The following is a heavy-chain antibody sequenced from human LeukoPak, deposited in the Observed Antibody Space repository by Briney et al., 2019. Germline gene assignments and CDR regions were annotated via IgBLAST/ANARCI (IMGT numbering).Heavy chain of an antibody. J-gene: IGHJ4*02. Sequence: GASVKVSCKASGGTFSSYAISWVRQAPGQGLEWMGRIIPILGIANYAQKFQGRVTITADKSTSTAYMELSSLRSEDTAVYYCARWTAVAGPGGYWGQGTLVTVSS. D-gene: IGHD6-19*01. V-gene: IGHV1-69*04. CDR1: GGTFSSYA. CDR3: ARWTAVAGPGGY. CDR2: IIPILGIA.